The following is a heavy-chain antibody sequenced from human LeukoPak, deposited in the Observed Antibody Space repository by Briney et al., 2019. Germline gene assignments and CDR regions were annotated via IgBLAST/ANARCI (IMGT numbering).Heavy chain of an antibody. CDR2: IYYSGST. CDR1: GGSISSYY. CDR3: ARRRSFDWSLDY. J-gene: IGHJ4*02. D-gene: IGHD3-9*01. V-gene: IGHV4-59*01. Sequence: SETLSLTCTVSGGSISSYYWSWIRQPPGKGLEWIGYIYYSGSTNYNPSLKSRVTISVDTSKNQFSLKLSSVTAADTAVYYCARRRSFDWSLDYWGQGTLVTVSS.